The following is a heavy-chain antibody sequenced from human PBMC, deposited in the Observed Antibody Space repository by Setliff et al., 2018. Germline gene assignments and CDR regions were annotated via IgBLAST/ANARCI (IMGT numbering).Heavy chain of an antibody. CDR2: INPHSGGT. J-gene: IGHJ3*02. Sequence: ASVKVSCKASGYTFTGYYIHWVRQAPGQGLEWMGWINPHSGGTNFPQTFQGRVTMTRDTSINTAYMELSSVTAADTAVYYCARSLDCTGGSCYPNDAFDIWGQGTMVTVSS. CDR3: ARSLDCTGGSCYPNDAFDI. D-gene: IGHD2-15*01. CDR1: GYTFTGYY. V-gene: IGHV1-2*02.